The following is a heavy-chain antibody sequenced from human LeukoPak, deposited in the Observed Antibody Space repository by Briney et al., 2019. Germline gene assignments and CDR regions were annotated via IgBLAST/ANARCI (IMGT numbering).Heavy chain of an antibody. CDR3: ARWGNDYSQFDS. CDR2: ITTSDGNT. Sequence: PGGSLRLSCAASGFTFSSYTMSWVRQAPGKGLEWVSTITTSDGNTYYADSVKGRFTVSRDNSKNTLFLQMNSLRTEDTAVYFCARWGNDYSQFDSWGQGTLVTVS. CDR1: GFTFSSYT. D-gene: IGHD4-11*01. J-gene: IGHJ4*02. V-gene: IGHV3-23*01.